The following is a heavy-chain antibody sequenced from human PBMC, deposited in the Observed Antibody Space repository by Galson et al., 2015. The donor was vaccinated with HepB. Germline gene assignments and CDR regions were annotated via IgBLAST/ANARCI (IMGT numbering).Heavy chain of an antibody. Sequence: SVKVSCKASGYTLINYSIHWVRQTPGQGLEWMGIINPNGGSTRYAQTFQGRITVTRDTSTNTVHLEVRHLKAEDTAVYYCARGEVDYDVLTAYSYKWLDPWGQGTLVTVSS. D-gene: IGHD3-9*01. J-gene: IGHJ5*02. CDR3: ARGEVDYDVLTAYSYKWLDP. CDR2: INPNGGST. V-gene: IGHV1-46*01. CDR1: GYTLINYS.